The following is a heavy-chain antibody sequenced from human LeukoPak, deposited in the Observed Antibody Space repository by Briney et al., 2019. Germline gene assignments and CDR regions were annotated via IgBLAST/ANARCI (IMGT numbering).Heavy chain of an antibody. CDR1: GFNFSSYW. CDR3: ARDGVRGTGGVIVTTGGDFDY. J-gene: IGHJ4*02. D-gene: IGHD3-16*02. V-gene: IGHV3-30-3*01. Sequence: AGGSLRLSCAGSGFNFSSYWMSWVRQAPGKGLEWVAVISYDGSNKYYADSVKGRFTISRDNSKNTLYLQMNSLRAEDTAVYYCARDGVRGTGGVIVTTGGDFDYWGQGTLVTVSS. CDR2: ISYDGSNK.